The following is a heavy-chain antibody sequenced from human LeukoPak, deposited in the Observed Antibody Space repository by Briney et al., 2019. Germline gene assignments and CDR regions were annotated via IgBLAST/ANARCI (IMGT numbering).Heavy chain of an antibody. J-gene: IGHJ4*02. Sequence: SVKVSCKASGGTFSSYAISWVRQAPGQGLEWMGGIIPIFGTANYAQKFQGRVTITADESTSTAYMELSSLRSEDTAVYYCARIEDRRLPTYYWGQGTLVTVSS. CDR3: ARIEDRRLPTYY. CDR2: IIPIFGTA. V-gene: IGHV1-69*13. CDR1: GGTFSSYA. D-gene: IGHD2-15*01.